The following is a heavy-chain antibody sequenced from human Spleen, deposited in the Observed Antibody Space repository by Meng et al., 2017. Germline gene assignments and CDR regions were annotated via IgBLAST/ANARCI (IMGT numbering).Heavy chain of an antibody. CDR2: IKSKNDGGTT. J-gene: IGHJ4*02. CDR1: GFTFSDAW. V-gene: IGHV3-15*01. Sequence: GESLKISCAASGFTFSDAWMSWVRQAPGKGLEWVGRIKSKNDGGTTDYAAPVKGRFTISRDDSKSTLYLQMNSLKTEDTAVYYCTAYSGNSGLVDSWGQGTLVTVSS. CDR3: TAYSGNSGLVDS. D-gene: IGHD4-11*01.